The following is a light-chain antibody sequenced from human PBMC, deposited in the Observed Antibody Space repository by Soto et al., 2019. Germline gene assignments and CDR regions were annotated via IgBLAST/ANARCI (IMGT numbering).Light chain of an antibody. CDR3: QQYNNWPPWT. Sequence: EIVITQSPAALSVSPGERATLSCKASQTVSSNLAWYQQKPGQAPRLLIYNASTRATGIPARFSGSGSGTDFTLTISSLQSEDFAIYYCQQYNNWPPWTFGQGTKVESK. V-gene: IGKV3-15*01. CDR1: QTVSSN. CDR2: NAS. J-gene: IGKJ1*01.